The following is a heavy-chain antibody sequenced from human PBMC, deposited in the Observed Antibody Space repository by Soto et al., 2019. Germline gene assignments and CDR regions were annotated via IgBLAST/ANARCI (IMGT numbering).Heavy chain of an antibody. CDR2: INPSGGST. Sequence: QVQLVQSGAEVKKPGASVKVSCKASGYTFTSYYMHWVRQAPGQGLEWMGIINPSGGSTSYAQKFQGRVTMTRDTSTSTVYMELSSLRSEDTAVYYCARISKPRGGSSGIYDDYWGQGTLVTVSS. V-gene: IGHV1-46*01. CDR1: GYTFTSYY. D-gene: IGHD6-19*01. CDR3: ARISKPRGGSSGIYDDY. J-gene: IGHJ4*02.